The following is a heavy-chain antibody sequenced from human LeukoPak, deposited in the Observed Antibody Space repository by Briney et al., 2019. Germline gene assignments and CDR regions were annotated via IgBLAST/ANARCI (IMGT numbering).Heavy chain of an antibody. CDR2: ISGTSGTI. Sequence: GGSLRLSCAASGFTFSNYAMSWVRQAPGKGLEWVSGISGTSGTINYAAPVKGRFTISRDNSKNTLYLQINSLRVDDMAVYYCAKRLGDPRAFDYWGQGTLVTVSS. CDR1: GFTFSNYA. CDR3: AKRLGDPRAFDY. J-gene: IGHJ4*02. V-gene: IGHV3-23*01. D-gene: IGHD2-21*02.